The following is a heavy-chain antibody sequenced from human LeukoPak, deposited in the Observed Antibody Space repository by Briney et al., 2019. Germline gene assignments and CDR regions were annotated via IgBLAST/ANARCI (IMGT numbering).Heavy chain of an antibody. J-gene: IGHJ1*01. Sequence: SETLSLTCTVSGGSISSGGYYWSWIWQPPGKGLEWIGYIYHSGSTYYNPSLKSRVTISVDRSKNQFSLKLSSVTAADTAVYYCARVYSSGSRAFQHWGQGTLVTVSS. CDR2: IYHSGST. D-gene: IGHD6-19*01. V-gene: IGHV4-30-2*01. CDR1: GGSISSGGYY. CDR3: ARVYSSGSRAFQH.